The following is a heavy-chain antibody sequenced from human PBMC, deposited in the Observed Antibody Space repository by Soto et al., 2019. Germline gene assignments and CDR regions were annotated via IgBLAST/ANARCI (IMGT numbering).Heavy chain of an antibody. CDR1: GFTFSSYA. CDR3: AKDRVAYGDYRGLDY. V-gene: IGHV3-23*01. D-gene: IGHD4-17*01. Sequence: EVQLLESGGGLVQPGGSLRLSCAASGFTFSSYAMTWVRQAPGKGLEWGSAISGSGTNRYYADSVKGRFTITRDNSKNTLYLQMNSLRAEDTAVYYCAKDRVAYGDYRGLDYWGQGTVVTVSS. J-gene: IGHJ4*02. CDR2: ISGSGTNR.